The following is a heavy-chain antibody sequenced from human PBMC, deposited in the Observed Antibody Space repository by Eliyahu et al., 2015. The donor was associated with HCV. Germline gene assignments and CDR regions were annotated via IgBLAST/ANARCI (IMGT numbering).Heavy chain of an antibody. CDR1: GGSFSAYY. CDR2: INHSGST. CDR3: ARGGRIAARLRWFDP. D-gene: IGHD6-6*01. Sequence: QVQLQQWGAGLLKPSETLSLTCAVYGGSFSAYYWSWIRQPPGKGLEWIGEINHSGSTNYNPSLKSRVTISVDTSKNQFSLKLSSVTAADTAVYYCARGGRIAARLRWFDPWGQGTQVTVSS. J-gene: IGHJ5*02. V-gene: IGHV4-34*01.